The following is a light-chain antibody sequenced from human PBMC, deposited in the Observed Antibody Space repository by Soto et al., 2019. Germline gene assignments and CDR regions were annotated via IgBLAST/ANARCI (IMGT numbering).Light chain of an antibody. V-gene: IGLV2-14*01. CDR1: SSDIGTYDY. J-gene: IGLJ3*02. Sequence: QSALTQPASVSGSPGQSITISCTGTSSDIGTYDYVSWYQQHPGKAPKLMIYEVINRPSGISNRFSGPKSGNTASLTISGLQAEDEADYYCSSYTTSSPLEVFGGGTKLTVL. CDR2: EVI. CDR3: SSYTTSSPLEV.